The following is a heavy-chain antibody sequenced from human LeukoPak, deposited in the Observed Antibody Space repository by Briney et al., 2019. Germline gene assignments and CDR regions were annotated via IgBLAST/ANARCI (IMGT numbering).Heavy chain of an antibody. D-gene: IGHD6-19*01. V-gene: IGHV1-46*01. CDR1: GYTFTSYD. CDR2: VHPSTGST. Sequence: ASVKISCKASGYTFTSYDIHWVRQAPGQGLEWMGIVHPSTGSTSFTQKFQGRVTMTSDTSTRTVYMELSSLRSEDTAVYYCAREWGLRLAVNPKGMDVWGQGTTVIVSS. J-gene: IGHJ6*02. CDR3: AREWGLRLAVNPKGMDV.